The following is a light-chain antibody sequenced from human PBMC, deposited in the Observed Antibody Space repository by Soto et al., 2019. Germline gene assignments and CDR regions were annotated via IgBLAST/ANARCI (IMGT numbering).Light chain of an antibody. CDR1: SSHVGAYNF. V-gene: IGLV2-14*03. CDR3: SAYTVSRTYV. CDR2: NVY. Sequence: QSVRTQPASVSGSPGQSITISCTATSSHVGAYNFVSWHQQHPGKAPKLMIYNVYDRPSGISYRFSGSKSGNTASLTISGLQGEDEADYYCSAYTVSRTYVFGTGTKVTVL. J-gene: IGLJ1*01.